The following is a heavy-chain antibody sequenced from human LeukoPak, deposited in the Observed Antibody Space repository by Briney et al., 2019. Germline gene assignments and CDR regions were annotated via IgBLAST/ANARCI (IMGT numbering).Heavy chain of an antibody. D-gene: IGHD6-13*01. J-gene: IGHJ5*02. Sequence: GSSVKASCKASGGTFSSYAISWVRQAPGQGLEWMGGIIPIFGTANYAQKFQGRVTITTDESTSTAYMELSSLRSEDTAVYYCARAKRIAAAGIGWFDPWGQGTLVTVSS. CDR2: IIPIFGTA. CDR1: GGTFSSYA. V-gene: IGHV1-69*05. CDR3: ARAKRIAAAGIGWFDP.